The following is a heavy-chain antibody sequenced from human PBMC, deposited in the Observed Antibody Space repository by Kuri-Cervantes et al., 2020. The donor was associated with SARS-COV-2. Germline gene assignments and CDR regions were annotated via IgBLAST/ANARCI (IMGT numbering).Heavy chain of an antibody. J-gene: IGHJ4*02. CDR2: IYSGGST. V-gene: IGHV3-53*05. D-gene: IGHD2-21*01. CDR3: AKDRVGVQDF. CDR1: GFTVSSNY. Sequence: GESLKISCAASGFTVSSNYMSWVRQAPGKGLEWVSVIYSGGSTYYADSVKGRFTISRDNSQNTLYLHMKSLRSEDTAMYYCAKDRVGVQDFWGQGTLVTVSS.